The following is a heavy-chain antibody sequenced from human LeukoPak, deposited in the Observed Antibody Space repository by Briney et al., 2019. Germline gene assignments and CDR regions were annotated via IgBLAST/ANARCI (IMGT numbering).Heavy chain of an antibody. D-gene: IGHD1-7*01. CDR1: GGSISSYY. J-gene: IGHJ4*02. CDR3: ARDLPGNYGFDY. CDR2: IYYSGST. V-gene: IGHV4-59*01. Sequence: SETLSLTCTVSGGSISSYYWSWIRQPPGKGLEWIGYIYYSGSTNYNPSLKSRVTISVDTSKNQFSLKLSSVTAAVTAVYYCARDLPGNYGFDYWGQGTLVTVSS.